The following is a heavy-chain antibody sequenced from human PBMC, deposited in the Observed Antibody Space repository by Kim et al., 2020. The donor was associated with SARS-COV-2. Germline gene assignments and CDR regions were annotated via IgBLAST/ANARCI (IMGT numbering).Heavy chain of an antibody. D-gene: IGHD3-10*01. V-gene: IGHV1-69*13. J-gene: IGHJ6*02. Sequence: SVKVSCKASGGTFSSYAISWVRQAPGQGLEWMGGIIPIFGTANYTQKFQGRVTITADESTSTAYMELSSLRSEDTAVYYCARDGAMVRGVIASTGMDVWGQETTVTVSS. CDR2: IIPIFGTA. CDR1: GGTFSSYA. CDR3: ARDGAMVRGVIASTGMDV.